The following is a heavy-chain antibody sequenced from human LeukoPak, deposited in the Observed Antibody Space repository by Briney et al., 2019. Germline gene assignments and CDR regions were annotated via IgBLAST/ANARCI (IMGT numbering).Heavy chain of an antibody. CDR2: ISSSSSYI. Sequence: GGSLRLSCAVSGLTFSNYAMSWVRQAPGKGLEWVSSISSSSSYIYYADSVKGRFTISRDNAKNSLYLQMNSLRAEDTAVYYCARARSGWFDYWGQGTLVTVSS. D-gene: IGHD6-19*01. J-gene: IGHJ4*02. CDR1: GLTFSNYA. CDR3: ARARSGWFDY. V-gene: IGHV3-21*01.